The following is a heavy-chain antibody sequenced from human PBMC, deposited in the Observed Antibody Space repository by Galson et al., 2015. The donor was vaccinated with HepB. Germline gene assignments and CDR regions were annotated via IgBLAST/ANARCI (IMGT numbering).Heavy chain of an antibody. D-gene: IGHD2-15*01. CDR1: GYRFSSYY. V-gene: IGHV1-46*03. CDR2: INPNGGST. CDR3: AIVVMVAGVDY. J-gene: IGHJ4*02. Sequence: SVKVSCKASGYRFSSYYTHWVRQAPGQGLEWMGLINPNGGSTSYAQKFQSRVTMTRDTSTSTVYMELSSLRSEDTAVYYCAIVVMVAGVDYWAQGTLVTVSS.